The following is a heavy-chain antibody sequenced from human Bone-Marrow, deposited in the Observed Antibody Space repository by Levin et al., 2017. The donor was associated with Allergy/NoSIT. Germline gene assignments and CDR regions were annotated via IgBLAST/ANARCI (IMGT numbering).Heavy chain of an antibody. Sequence: HTGGSLRLSCAASGFTFSSYAMHWVRQAPGKGLEWVAVISYDGSNKYYADSVKGRFTISRDNSKNTLYLQMNSLRAEDTAVYYCARDLGEMIDTAMASFDYWGQGTLVTVSS. V-gene: IGHV3-30-3*01. CDR2: ISYDGSNK. CDR1: GFTFSSYA. J-gene: IGHJ4*02. D-gene: IGHD5-18*01. CDR3: ARDLGEMIDTAMASFDY.